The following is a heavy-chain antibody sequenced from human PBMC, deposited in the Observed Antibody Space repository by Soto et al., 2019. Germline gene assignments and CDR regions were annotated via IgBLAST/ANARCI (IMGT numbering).Heavy chain of an antibody. CDR2: ISAYNGNT. CDR3: ATSHPEYSGYPHWFDP. J-gene: IGHJ5*02. D-gene: IGHD5-12*01. CDR1: GYTFTSYG. V-gene: IGHV1-18*01. Sequence: QVQLVQSGAEVKKPGASVKVSCKASGYTFTSYGVSWVRQAPGQGLEWMGWISAYNGNTNYAQKLQGRVTMTTDTSTSTAYMELRSLRSDDTAVYYCATSHPEYSGYPHWFDPWGQGTLFTVSS.